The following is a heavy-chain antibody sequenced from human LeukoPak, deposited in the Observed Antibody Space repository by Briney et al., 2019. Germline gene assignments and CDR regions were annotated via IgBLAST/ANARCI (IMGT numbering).Heavy chain of an antibody. Sequence: SETLSLTCTVSGGSISSSSYYWGWIRQPPGKGLEWIGSIYYSGSTYYNPSLKSRVTISVDTSKNQFSLKLSSVTAADTAVYYCAREPYYDSSGDSSWGQGTMVTVSS. CDR3: AREPYYDSSGDSS. CDR1: GGSISSSSYY. CDR2: IYYSGST. V-gene: IGHV4-39*07. D-gene: IGHD3-22*01. J-gene: IGHJ3*01.